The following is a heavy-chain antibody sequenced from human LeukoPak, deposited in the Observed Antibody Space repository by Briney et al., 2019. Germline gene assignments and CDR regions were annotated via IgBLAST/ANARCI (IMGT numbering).Heavy chain of an antibody. Sequence: KPSETLSLTCTVSGGSISSSSYYWGWIRQPPGKGLEWVGSIYYSGSTYYNPSLKSRVTISVDTSKNQFSLKLSSVTAADTAVYYCARLVRWVAAAGLSYYYMDVWGKGTTVTISS. J-gene: IGHJ6*03. V-gene: IGHV4-39*07. CDR2: IYYSGST. CDR3: ARLVRWVAAAGLSYYYMDV. D-gene: IGHD6-13*01. CDR1: GGSISSSSYY.